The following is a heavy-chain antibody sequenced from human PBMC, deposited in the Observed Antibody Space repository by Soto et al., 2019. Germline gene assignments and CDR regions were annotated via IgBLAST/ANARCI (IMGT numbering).Heavy chain of an antibody. CDR3: ARDLGGSHDY. D-gene: IGHD3-16*01. Sequence: PGGSLRLSCAASGFTFSTYWMHWVRQAPGKWLVWVSRIKTDGSVTTYADSVKGRFTISRDNAKNTLYLQMNTLRAEDTAVYHCARDLGGSHDYWGRGXLVTVSS. J-gene: IGHJ4*02. CDR1: GFTFSTYW. V-gene: IGHV3-74*01. CDR2: IKTDGSVT.